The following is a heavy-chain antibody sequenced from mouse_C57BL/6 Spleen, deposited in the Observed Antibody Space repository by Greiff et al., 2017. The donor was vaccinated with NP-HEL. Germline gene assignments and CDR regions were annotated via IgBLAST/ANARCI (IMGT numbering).Heavy chain of an antibody. CDR1: GFSLTSYG. V-gene: IGHV2-9*01. D-gene: IGHD2-3*01. Sequence: VQLKESGPGLVAPSQSLSITCTVSGFSLTSYGVDWVRQPPGKGLEWLGVIWGGGRTNYNSALMSRLSISTDNSKSQVFLKMNSLQTNYTAMYYCAKHLYDGYYDAMDNWGQGTSVTVSS. J-gene: IGHJ4*01. CDR2: IWGGGRT. CDR3: AKHLYDGYYDAMDN.